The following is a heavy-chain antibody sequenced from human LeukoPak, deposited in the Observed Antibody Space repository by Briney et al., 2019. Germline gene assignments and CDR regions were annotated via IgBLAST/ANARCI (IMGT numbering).Heavy chain of an antibody. V-gene: IGHV1-18*01. J-gene: IGHJ4*02. CDR3: ARDLKRTVGATTTSDY. CDR2: ISAHNGDT. D-gene: IGHD1-26*01. Sequence: ASVKVSCKASGYTFTSYGISWVRQAPGQGLERMVWISAHNGDTNYAQKFQGRVSMTTDTSTSTGYMELRSLTSDDTAVYYCARDLKRTVGATTTSDYWGQGTLVTVSS. CDR1: GYTFTSYG.